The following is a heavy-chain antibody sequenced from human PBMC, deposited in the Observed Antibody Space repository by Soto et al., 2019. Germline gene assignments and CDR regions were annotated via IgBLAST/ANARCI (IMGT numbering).Heavy chain of an antibody. CDR3: ARDASVTMIVVVTPVGAFDI. Sequence: ASLRLSSAASRFTFCSYSMNGVRQAPGKGLEWVSSISSSSSYIYYADSVKGRFTISRDNAKNSLYLQMNSLRAEDTAVYYCARDASVTMIVVVTPVGAFDIWGQGTMVTVSS. CDR2: ISSSSSYI. CDR1: RFTFCSYS. J-gene: IGHJ3*02. D-gene: IGHD3-22*01. V-gene: IGHV3-21*01.